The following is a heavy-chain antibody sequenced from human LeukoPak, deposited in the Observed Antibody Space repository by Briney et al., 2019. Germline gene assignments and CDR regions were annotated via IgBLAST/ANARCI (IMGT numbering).Heavy chain of an antibody. CDR1: GGSISSYY. V-gene: IGHV4-4*07. CDR2: IYSSGIT. J-gene: IGHJ2*01. CDR3: ARQRAGVYAYYWYFDL. D-gene: IGHD2-8*01. Sequence: SETLSLTRTVSGGSISSYYWSWIGQPAGKGLEWIGRIYSSGITSYNPSLESRVTMSVDTSKNQFSLRLRSVTAADTAVYFCARQRAGVYAYYWYFDLWGRGTLVTVSS.